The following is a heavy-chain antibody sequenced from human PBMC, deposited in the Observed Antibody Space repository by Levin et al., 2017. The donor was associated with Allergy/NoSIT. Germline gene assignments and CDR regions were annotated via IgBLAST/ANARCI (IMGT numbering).Heavy chain of an antibody. V-gene: IGHV4-31*03. J-gene: IGHJ6*02. Sequence: SETLSLTCTVSGGSISSGGYYWSWIRQHPGKGLEWIGYIYYSGSTYYNPSLKSRVTISVDTSKNQFSLKLSSVTAADTAVYYCARVPRSLGYYYGMDVWGQGTTVTVSS. D-gene: IGHD3-10*01. CDR2: IYYSGST. CDR3: ARVPRSLGYYYGMDV. CDR1: GGSISSGGYY.